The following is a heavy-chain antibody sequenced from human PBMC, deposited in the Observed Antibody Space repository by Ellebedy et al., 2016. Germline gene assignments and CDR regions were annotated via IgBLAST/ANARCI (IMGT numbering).Heavy chain of an antibody. Sequence: ASVKVSCKVSGYTLTELSMHWVRQAPGKGLEWMGGFDPEDGETIYAQKFQGRVTMTEDTSTDTAYMELSSLRSEDTAVYYCATICSGGSCYSFDPWGQGTLVTVSS. D-gene: IGHD2-15*01. CDR3: ATICSGGSCYSFDP. V-gene: IGHV1-24*01. CDR1: GYTLTELS. CDR2: FDPEDGET. J-gene: IGHJ5*02.